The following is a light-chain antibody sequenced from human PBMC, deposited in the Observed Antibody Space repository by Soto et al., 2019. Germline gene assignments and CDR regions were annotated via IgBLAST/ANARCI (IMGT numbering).Light chain of an antibody. J-gene: IGLJ2*01. V-gene: IGLV7-46*01. CDR2: ETS. Sequence: QAVVTQEPSLTVSPGGTVTLTCGSSTGDVTSGHYPYWFQQKPGQAPRTLIYETSNKHSWTPARFSGSLLGGKAALTLSGAQPEDEAIYYCLLAYSSSRPVFGGGTKLTVL. CDR3: LLAYSSSRPV. CDR1: TGDVTSGHY.